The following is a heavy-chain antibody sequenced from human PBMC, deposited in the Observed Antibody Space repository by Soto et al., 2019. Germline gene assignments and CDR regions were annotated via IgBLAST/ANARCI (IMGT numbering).Heavy chain of an antibody. CDR2: IIPIFGTA. D-gene: IGHD2-15*01. V-gene: IGHV1-69*13. CDR3: ARGPILYCSGCSCYQRSIDY. J-gene: IGHJ4*02. Sequence: SVKVSCKASGGTFSSYAISWVRQAPGQGLEWMGGIIPIFGTANYAQKFQGRVTITADESTSTAYMELSSLRSEDTAVYYCARGPILYCSGCSCYQRSIDYWGQGTLVTVSS. CDR1: GGTFSSYA.